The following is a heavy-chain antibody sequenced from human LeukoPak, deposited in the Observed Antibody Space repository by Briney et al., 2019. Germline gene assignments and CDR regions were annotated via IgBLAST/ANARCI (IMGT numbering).Heavy chain of an antibody. CDR3: TRSRAFDY. J-gene: IGHJ4*02. CDR1: GYTFTDYY. V-gene: IGHV1-2*02. D-gene: IGHD3-10*01. CDR2: INPNNGGA. Sequence: ASVKVSCKASGYTFTDYYIHWVRQAPGQGLEWMGWINPNNGGAKFAQKFQGRVTMTRDTSITTAYMELSGLRSYDAAVYYCTRSRAFDYWGQGTLVTVSS.